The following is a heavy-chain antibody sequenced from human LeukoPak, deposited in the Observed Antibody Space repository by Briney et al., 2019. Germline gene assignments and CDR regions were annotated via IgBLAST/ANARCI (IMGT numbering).Heavy chain of an antibody. Sequence: GGSLRLSCAASGFTFSSYEMNWVRQAPGKGLGWVSYISSSGSTIYYADSVKGRFTISRDNAKNSLYLQMNSLRAEDTAVYYCASQLRDYYLRWFDPWGQGTLVTVSS. J-gene: IGHJ5*02. D-gene: IGHD4-17*01. V-gene: IGHV3-48*03. CDR1: GFTFSSYE. CDR2: ISSSGSTI. CDR3: ASQLRDYYLRWFDP.